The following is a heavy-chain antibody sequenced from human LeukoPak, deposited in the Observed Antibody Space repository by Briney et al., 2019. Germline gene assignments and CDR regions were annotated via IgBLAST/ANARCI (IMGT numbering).Heavy chain of an antibody. D-gene: IGHD3-10*02. V-gene: IGHV3-48*03. CDR1: GFTFSSYG. CDR2: ISSSGSTI. CDR3: AELGITMIGGV. Sequence: PGGSLRLSCAASGFTFSSYGMSWVRQAPGKGLEWVSYISSSGSTIYYADSVKGRFTISRDNAKNSLYLQRNSLRAEDTAVYYCAELGITMIGGVWGKGTTVTISS. J-gene: IGHJ6*04.